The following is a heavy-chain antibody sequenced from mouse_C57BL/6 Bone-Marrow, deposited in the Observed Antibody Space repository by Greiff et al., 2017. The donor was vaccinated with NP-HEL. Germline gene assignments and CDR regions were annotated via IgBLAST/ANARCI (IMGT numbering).Heavy chain of an antibody. CDR2: IRNKANGYTT. V-gene: IGHV7-3*01. J-gene: IGHJ1*03. Sequence: EVKLVESGGGLVQPGGSLSLSCAASGFTFTDYYMSWVRQPPGKALEWLGFIRNKANGYTTEYSASVKGRFTISRDNSQSILYLQMNALRAEDSATYYCASYYSNYSYWYFDVWGTGTTVTVSS. CDR1: GFTFTDYY. CDR3: ASYYSNYSYWYFDV. D-gene: IGHD2-5*01.